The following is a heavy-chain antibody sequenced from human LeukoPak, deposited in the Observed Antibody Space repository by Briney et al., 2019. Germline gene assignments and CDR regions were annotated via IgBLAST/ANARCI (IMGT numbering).Heavy chain of an antibody. Sequence: GASVKVSCKASGYTFTSYDINWVRQATGQGLEWMGWMNPNSGNTGYAQKFQGRVTMTRNTSISTAYMELSRLRSDDTAVYYCARDTAMALYYYYYMDVWGKGTTVTISS. J-gene: IGHJ6*03. D-gene: IGHD5-18*01. CDR2: MNPNSGNT. CDR3: ARDTAMALYYYYYMDV. CDR1: GYTFTSYD. V-gene: IGHV1-8*01.